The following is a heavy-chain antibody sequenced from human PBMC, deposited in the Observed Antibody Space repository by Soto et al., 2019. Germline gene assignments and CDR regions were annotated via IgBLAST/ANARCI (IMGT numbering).Heavy chain of an antibody. CDR3: ASRGTTDTHNWYFDL. Sequence: PSETLSLTCTVSGGSISSYYWSWIRQPPGKGLEWIGYIYYSGSTNYNPSLKSRVTISVDTSKNQFSLKLSSVTAADTAVYYCASRGTTDTHNWYFDLWGRGTLVTVSS. D-gene: IGHD4-17*01. CDR2: IYYSGST. CDR1: GGSISSYY. J-gene: IGHJ2*01. V-gene: IGHV4-59*08.